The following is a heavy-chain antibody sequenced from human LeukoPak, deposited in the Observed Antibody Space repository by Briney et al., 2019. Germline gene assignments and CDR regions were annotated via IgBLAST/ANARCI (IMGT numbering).Heavy chain of an antibody. D-gene: IGHD6-13*01. CDR3: ARDGSSSSPAGASDI. V-gene: IGHV1-69*04. J-gene: IGHJ3*02. CDR1: GGTFSSYA. CDR2: IIPILDVT. Sequence: SVKVSCKASGGTFSSYAISWVRQAPGQGLEWMGRIIPILDVTDYAQKFQGRVTMTRDTSISTAYMELSRLRSDDTAVYYCARDGSSSSPAGASDIWGQGTMVTVSS.